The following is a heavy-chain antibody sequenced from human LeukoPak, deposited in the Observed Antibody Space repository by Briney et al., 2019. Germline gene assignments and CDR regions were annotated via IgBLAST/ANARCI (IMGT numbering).Heavy chain of an antibody. D-gene: IGHD5-12*01. CDR2: ISYDGSNK. CDR3: ARGLVATDYYYYGMDV. J-gene: IGHJ6*02. V-gene: IGHV3-30-3*01. Sequence: GGSLRLSCAASGFTFSSYAMHWVRQAPGKGLEWVAVISYDGSNKYYADSVKGRFTNSRDNSKNTLYLQMNSLRAEDTAVYYCARGLVATDYYYYGMDVWGQGTTVTVSS. CDR1: GFTFSSYA.